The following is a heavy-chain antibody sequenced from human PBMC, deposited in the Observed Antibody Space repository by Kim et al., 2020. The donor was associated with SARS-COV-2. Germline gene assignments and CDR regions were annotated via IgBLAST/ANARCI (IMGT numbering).Heavy chain of an antibody. CDR3: ARGGQQLVRDYYYYYGMDV. CDR2: IYSGGST. J-gene: IGHJ6*02. Sequence: GGSLRLSCAASGFTVSSNYMSWVRQAPGKGLEWVSVIYSGGSTYYADSVKGRFTISRDNSKNTLYLQMNSLRAEDTAVYYCARGGQQLVRDYYYYYGMDVWGQGTTVTVSS. V-gene: IGHV3-66*02. D-gene: IGHD6-13*01. CDR1: GFTVSSNY.